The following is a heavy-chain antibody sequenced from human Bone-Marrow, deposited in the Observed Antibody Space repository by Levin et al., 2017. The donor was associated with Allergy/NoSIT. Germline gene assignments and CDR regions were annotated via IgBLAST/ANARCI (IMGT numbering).Heavy chain of an antibody. Sequence: SETLSLTCTVSGGSISGNTYYWGWIRQPPGKGLEWIGSINHSGSTYYNPSLKSRVTISVDTSKNQFSLKLSSVTAADTAVYYCARAGRYDYWGQGTLVTVSS. CDR3: ARAGRYDY. CDR1: GGSISGNTYY. CDR2: INHSGST. V-gene: IGHV4-39*07. J-gene: IGHJ4*02. D-gene: IGHD3-9*01.